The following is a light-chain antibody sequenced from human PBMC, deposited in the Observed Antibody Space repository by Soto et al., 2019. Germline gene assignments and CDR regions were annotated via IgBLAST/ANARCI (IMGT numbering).Light chain of an antibody. Sequence: QPVLTQSPSASASLGASVKLTYTLNSGHSSYAIAWHQQQPEKGPRYLMKLNSDGSHSKGDGIPDRFSGSSSGAERYLTISSLQSEDEADYYCQTWDTGIRVVFGGGTKLTVL. CDR3: QTWDTGIRVV. CDR2: LNSDGSH. CDR1: SGHSSYA. V-gene: IGLV4-69*01. J-gene: IGLJ2*01.